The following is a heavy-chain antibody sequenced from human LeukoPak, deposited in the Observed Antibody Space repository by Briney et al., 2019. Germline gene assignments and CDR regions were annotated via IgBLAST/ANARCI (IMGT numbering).Heavy chain of an antibody. CDR3: ARHDYGDYVVGY. D-gene: IGHD4-17*01. V-gene: IGHV4-59*08. J-gene: IGHJ4*02. CDR1: GGSISSYY. CDR2: IYYSRST. Sequence: SETLSLTCTVSGGSISSYYWSWIRQPPGKGLEWIGYIYYSRSTNYNPSLKSRVTISVDTSKNQFSLKLSSVTAADTAVYYCARHDYGDYVVGYWGQGTLVTVSS.